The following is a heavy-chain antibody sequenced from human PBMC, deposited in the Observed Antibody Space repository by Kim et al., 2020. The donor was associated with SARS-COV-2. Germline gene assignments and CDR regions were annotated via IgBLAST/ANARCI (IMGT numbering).Heavy chain of an antibody. CDR2: ISRSGDS. D-gene: IGHD6-19*01. CDR3: AGPKRSVWYIGIGTFPYYFDY. V-gene: IGHV4-34*01. Sequence: SETLSLTCAVYGGSLSGVYWTWIRQPPGKGPEWIGEISRSGDSNYNPSLESRTTISVDTSKNQFSLRLTALTAADTAIYCCAGPKRSVWYIGIGTFPYYFDYWGQGTPVTVSS. J-gene: IGHJ4*02. CDR1: GGSLSGVY.